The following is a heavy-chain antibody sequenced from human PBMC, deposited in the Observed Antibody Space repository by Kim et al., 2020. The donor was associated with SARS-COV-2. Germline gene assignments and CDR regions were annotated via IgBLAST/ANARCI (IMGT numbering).Heavy chain of an antibody. CDR1: GYTFTGYY. CDR3: ARVLLWFGGGNWFDP. CDR2: INPNSGGT. J-gene: IGHJ5*02. V-gene: IGHV1-2*02. D-gene: IGHD3-10*01. Sequence: ASVKVSCKASGYTFTGYYMHWVRQAPGQGLEWMGWINPNSGGTNYAQKFQGRVTMTRDTSISTAYMELSRLRSDDTAVYYWARVLLWFGGGNWFDPWGQGTLVTVSS.